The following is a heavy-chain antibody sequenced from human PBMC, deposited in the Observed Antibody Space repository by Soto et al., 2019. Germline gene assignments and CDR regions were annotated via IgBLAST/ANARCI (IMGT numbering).Heavy chain of an antibody. CDR2: FDPEDGET. D-gene: IGHD3-22*01. J-gene: IGHJ4*02. CDR3: ATALDYYDSSGLFDY. Sequence: ASVKVSCKVSGYTLTELSMHWLRQSPGKGLEWMGGFDPEDGETIYAQKFQGRVTMTEDTSTDTAYMELSSLRSEDTAVYYCATALDYYDSSGLFDYWGQGTLVTVSS. CDR1: GYTLTELS. V-gene: IGHV1-24*01.